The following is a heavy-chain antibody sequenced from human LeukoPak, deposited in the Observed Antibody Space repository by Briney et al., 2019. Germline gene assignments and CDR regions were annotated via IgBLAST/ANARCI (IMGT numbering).Heavy chain of an antibody. CDR2: ISSSGSTI. V-gene: IGHV3-48*03. CDR3: ACNTLRREGFDY. Sequence: GGSLRLSCAASGFTFSSYEMNWVRQAPGKGLEWVSYISSSGSTIYYADSVKGRFTISRDNAKNSLYLQMNSLRAEDTAVYYCACNTLRREGFDYWGQGTLVTVSS. CDR1: GFTFSSYE. J-gene: IGHJ4*02.